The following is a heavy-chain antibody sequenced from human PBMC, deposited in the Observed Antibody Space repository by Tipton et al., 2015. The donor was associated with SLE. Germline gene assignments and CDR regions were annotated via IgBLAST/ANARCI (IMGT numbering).Heavy chain of an antibody. J-gene: IGHJ4*02. Sequence: SLRLSCAASGFTLRPYAMTWVRQAPGMGLEWVSFIYSGGSTYYAESMKGRFTISRDNSRNTLYLQMNSLNSEDTALYYCARVSYYGSGSYLVIDYWGQGNLVTVSS. CDR3: ARVSYYGSGSYLVIDY. CDR2: IYSGGST. CDR1: GFTLRPYA. D-gene: IGHD3-10*01. V-gene: IGHV3-23*03.